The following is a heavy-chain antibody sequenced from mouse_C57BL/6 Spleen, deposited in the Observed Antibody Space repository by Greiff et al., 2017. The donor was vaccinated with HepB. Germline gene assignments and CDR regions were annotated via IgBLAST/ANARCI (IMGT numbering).Heavy chain of an antibody. CDR1: GYTFTSYW. CDR3: AKPYYYGSSYGSWYFDV. CDR2: IDPSDSET. J-gene: IGHJ1*03. Sequence: QVQLQQPGAELVRPGSSVKLSCKASGYTFTSYWMHWVKQRPIQGLEWIGNIDPSDSETHYNQKFKDKATLTVDKSSSTAYMQLSSLTSEDSAVYYCAKPYYYGSSYGSWYFDVWGTGTTVTVSS. D-gene: IGHD1-1*01. V-gene: IGHV1-52*01.